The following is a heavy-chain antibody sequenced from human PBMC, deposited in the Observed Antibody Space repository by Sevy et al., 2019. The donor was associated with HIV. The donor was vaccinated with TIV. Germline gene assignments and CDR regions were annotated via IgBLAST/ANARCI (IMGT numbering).Heavy chain of an antibody. D-gene: IGHD3-10*01. CDR3: ARDRGIWFGELSVFEY. CDR1: GFTFSSYS. V-gene: IGHV3-21*01. Sequence: GGSLRLSCAASGFTFSSYSMNWVRQAPGKGLEWVSSINSSSSYIYYGGSVKGRFTISRDNAKNSLYLQMNSLRAEDRAVYYCARDRGIWFGELSVFEYWGQGTLVTVSS. J-gene: IGHJ4*02. CDR2: INSSSSYI.